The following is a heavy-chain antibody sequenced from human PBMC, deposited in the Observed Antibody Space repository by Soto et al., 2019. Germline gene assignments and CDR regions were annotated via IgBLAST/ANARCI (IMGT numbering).Heavy chain of an antibody. V-gene: IGHV4-39*01. CDR1: GGSISSYY. CDR2: IYYSGST. D-gene: IGHD2-2*02. CDR3: ATIPATTILTDY. Sequence: ETLSLTCTVSGGSISSYYWGWIRQPPGKGLEWIGSIYYSGSTYYNPSLKSRVTISVDTSKNQFSLKLSSVTAADTAVYYCATIPATTILTDYWGQGTLVTVSS. J-gene: IGHJ4*02.